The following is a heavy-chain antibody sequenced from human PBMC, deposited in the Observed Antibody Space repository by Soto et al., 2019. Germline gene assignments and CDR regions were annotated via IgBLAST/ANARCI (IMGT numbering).Heavy chain of an antibody. CDR1: GYTFTSYP. CDR2: INAGNGNT. D-gene: IGHD3-10*01. Sequence: ASVKVSCKXSGYTFTSYPMHWVRQAPGQRRAWMGWINAGNGNTKYSQKFQGRVTITRDTSASTAYMELSSLRSEDTAVYYCARGCRLVGRGLDLYYGMDVWGQGTTVTVSS. V-gene: IGHV1-3*01. CDR3: ARGCRLVGRGLDLYYGMDV. J-gene: IGHJ6*02.